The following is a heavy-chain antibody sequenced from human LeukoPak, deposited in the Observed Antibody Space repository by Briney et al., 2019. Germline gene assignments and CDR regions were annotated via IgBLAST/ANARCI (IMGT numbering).Heavy chain of an antibody. CDR2: IYSSGST. CDR1: GGSISYYY. V-gene: IGHV4-4*07. Sequence: SGTLSLTCTVSGGSISYYYWSWIRQPAGKGLEWIGRIYSSGSTTYNPSLKSRVTMSVDTAKNQFSLILSSVTAADTAVYYCARDRGDLGNFDYWGQGTLVTVSS. CDR3: ARDRGDLGNFDY. J-gene: IGHJ4*02. D-gene: IGHD3-10*01.